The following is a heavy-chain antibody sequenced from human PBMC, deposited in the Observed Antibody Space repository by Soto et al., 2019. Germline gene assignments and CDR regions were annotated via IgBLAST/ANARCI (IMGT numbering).Heavy chain of an antibody. Sequence: EVQLLESGGGLVQPGGSLRLSCVASGFTFTRHAISWVRQAPGKGLALVSGISNSGDSTNYADSVKGRFTISRDSSKNTVDLQMSSLRAEDTAVYHCAKIRGYYDSASRWDAFCIWGQWTMVTVSS. CDR2: ISNSGDST. D-gene: IGHD3-10*01. J-gene: IGHJ3*02. CDR1: GFTFTRHA. V-gene: IGHV3-23*01. CDR3: AKIRGYYDSASRWDAFCI.